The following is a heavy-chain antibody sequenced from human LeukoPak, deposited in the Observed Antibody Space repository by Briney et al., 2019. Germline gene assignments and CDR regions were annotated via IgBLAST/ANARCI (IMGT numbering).Heavy chain of an antibody. CDR2: IYHSGST. V-gene: IGHV4-38-2*02. Sequence: PSETLSLTCTVSGYSISSGYYWGWIRQPPGKGLEWIGSIYHSGSTYYNPSLKSRVTISVDTSKNQFSLKLSSVTAADTAVYYCARLYSSSWYGSSNWFDPWGQGTLVTVSS. D-gene: IGHD6-13*01. J-gene: IGHJ5*02. CDR1: GYSISSGYY. CDR3: ARLYSSSWYGSSNWFDP.